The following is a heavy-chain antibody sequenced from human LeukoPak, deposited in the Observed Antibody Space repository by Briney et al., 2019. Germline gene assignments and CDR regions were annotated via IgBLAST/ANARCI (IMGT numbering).Heavy chain of an antibody. J-gene: IGHJ4*02. Sequence: GESLKISCKGSGYDFTSYWIGWVRQMPGKGLEWMGIIYPGDSDTRYSPSFQGQVTISADKSISTAYLQWSSLKASDTAMYYCARRIRPNGYCTSTSCSYFDSWGQGTLVTVSS. CDR2: IYPGDSDT. D-gene: IGHD2-2*01. CDR3: ARRIRPNGYCTSTSCSYFDS. CDR1: GYDFTSYW. V-gene: IGHV5-51*01.